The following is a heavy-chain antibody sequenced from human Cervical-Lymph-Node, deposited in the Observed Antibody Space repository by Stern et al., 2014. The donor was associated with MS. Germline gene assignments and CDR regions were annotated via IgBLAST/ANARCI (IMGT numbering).Heavy chain of an antibody. CDR3: ARSDRLWGSFDY. CDR1: GGSISTVGYY. J-gene: IGHJ4*02. D-gene: IGHD3-16*01. CDR2: SYHSGST. V-gene: IGHV4-31*03. Sequence: QLQLQESGPGLVKPSQTLSLTCTVSGGSISTVGYYWTWIRQHPGQGLEWIGYSYHSGSTYYTPSLKSRASISVDTSKNQFSLNVTSVTAADTALYYCARSDRLWGSFDYWGQGTLVTVSS.